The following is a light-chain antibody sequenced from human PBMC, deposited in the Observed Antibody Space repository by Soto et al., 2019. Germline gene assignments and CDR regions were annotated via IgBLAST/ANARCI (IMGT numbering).Light chain of an antibody. Sequence: QSALIQPPSASGSPGQSVTISCTGTSSDVGAYNYVSWYQPHPGKAPKLIISEVTKRPSGVPDRFSGSKSGNTASLTVSGLQAEDEADYHCSSYTGNTNILYVFGSGTKLTVL. CDR1: SSDVGAYNY. CDR3: SSYTGNTNILYV. CDR2: EVT. J-gene: IGLJ1*01. V-gene: IGLV2-8*01.